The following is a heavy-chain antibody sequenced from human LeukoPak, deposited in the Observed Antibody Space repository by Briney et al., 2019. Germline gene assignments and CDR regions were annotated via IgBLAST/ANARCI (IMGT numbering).Heavy chain of an antibody. J-gene: IGHJ6*02. V-gene: IGHV3-53*01. CDR3: ARGPVAPYYGMDV. D-gene: IGHD2-15*01. CDR2: IYSGGST. CDR1: GFTVSSNY. Sequence: GGSLRLSCAASGFTVSSNYMSWVRQPPGKGLEWVSVIYSGGSTYYAKSVKGRFTISRDSSKNTLYLQMNSLRAEDTALYYCARGPVAPYYGMDVWGQGTTVTVSS.